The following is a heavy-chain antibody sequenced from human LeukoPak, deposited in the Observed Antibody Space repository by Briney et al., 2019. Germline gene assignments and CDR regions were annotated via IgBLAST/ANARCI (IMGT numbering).Heavy chain of an antibody. CDR1: GGSINSGSYY. D-gene: IGHD4-11*01. CDR2: ILTFGST. Sequence: PSQTLSLTCTVSGGSINSGSYYWSWIRQPAGRGLEWIGRILTFGSTNYNPSLKSRVTISVDTSKNQFSLKLSSVTAADTAVYYCARDGYYSDYNWFDPWGQGTLVTVSS. CDR3: ARDGYYSDYNWFDP. V-gene: IGHV4-61*02. J-gene: IGHJ5*02.